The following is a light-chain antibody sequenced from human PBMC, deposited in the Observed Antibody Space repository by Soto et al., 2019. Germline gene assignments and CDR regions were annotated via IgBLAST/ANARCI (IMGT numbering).Light chain of an antibody. CDR1: QSVSAN. J-gene: IGKJ4*01. Sequence: EIVMTQSPATLSVSPGERATLSCRASQSVSANLAWYQQKPGQAPRLLIFGASVRATGIPARFSGSGSGTEFTLTISSLQSEDFAVYYCQQYNIWPPLTFGGGTKLEIK. CDR2: GAS. CDR3: QQYNIWPPLT. V-gene: IGKV3-15*01.